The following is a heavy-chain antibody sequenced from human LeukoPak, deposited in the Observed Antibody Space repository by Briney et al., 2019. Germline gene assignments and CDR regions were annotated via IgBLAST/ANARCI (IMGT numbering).Heavy chain of an antibody. CDR3: ARAIPGIAAAHAFEI. D-gene: IGHD6-13*01. CDR2: IYTSGST. V-gene: IGHV4-4*07. Sequence: SETLSLTCTVSGGSISSYYWSWIRQPAGKGLEWIGRIYTSGSTNYSPSLKSRVTMSVATSKNQFSLKLSSVTAADTAVYYCARAIPGIAAAHAFEIWGQGTMVTVSS. J-gene: IGHJ3*02. CDR1: GGSISSYY.